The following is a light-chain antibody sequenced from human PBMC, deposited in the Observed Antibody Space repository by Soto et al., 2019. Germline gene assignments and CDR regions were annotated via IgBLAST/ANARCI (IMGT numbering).Light chain of an antibody. Sequence: EIVLTQAPDTLSLSPGETATLSCGASQSVSSSHIAWYQQKPGQSPRLLIDGASSRASGIPDRFSGSGSGTDFTLTISRLEPEDFAVYYCQQYVGLPPTFGQGTKVDIK. CDR1: QSVSSSH. V-gene: IGKV3-20*01. J-gene: IGKJ1*01. CDR3: QQYVGLPPT. CDR2: GAS.